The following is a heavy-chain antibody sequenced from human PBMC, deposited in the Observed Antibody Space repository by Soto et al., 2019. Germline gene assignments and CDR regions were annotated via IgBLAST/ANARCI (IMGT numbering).Heavy chain of an antibody. CDR3: ARDNITIFGVVIISDYYYYGMDV. CDR1: GGTFSSYA. D-gene: IGHD3-3*01. J-gene: IGHJ6*02. Sequence: QVQLVQSGAEVKKPGSSVKVSCKASGGTFSSYAISWVRQAPGQGLEWMGGIIPIFGTANYAQKFQGRVTITAEESTSTAYMELSSLRSEDTAVYYCARDNITIFGVVIISDYYYYGMDVWGQGTTVTVSS. CDR2: IIPIFGTA. V-gene: IGHV1-69*01.